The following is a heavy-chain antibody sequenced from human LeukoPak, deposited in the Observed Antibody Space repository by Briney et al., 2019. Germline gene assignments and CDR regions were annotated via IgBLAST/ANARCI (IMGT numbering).Heavy chain of an antibody. V-gene: IGHV3-30-3*01. CDR2: ISYDGSNK. J-gene: IGHJ6*02. CDR3: ARDHCSSTSCYGYHYYYGMDV. Sequence: GRSLRLSCAASGFTFSSYAMHWVRQAPGKGLEWVAVISYDGSNKYYADSVKGRFTISRDNSKNTLYLQMNSLRAEDTAVYYCARDHCSSTSCYGYHYYYGMDVWGRGTTVTVSS. D-gene: IGHD2-2*01. CDR1: GFTFSSYA.